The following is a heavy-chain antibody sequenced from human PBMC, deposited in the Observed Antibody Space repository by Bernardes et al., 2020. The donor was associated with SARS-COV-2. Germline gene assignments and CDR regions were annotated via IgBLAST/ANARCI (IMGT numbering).Heavy chain of an antibody. V-gene: IGHV4-59*01. D-gene: IGHD6-19*01. J-gene: IGHJ4*02. CDR1: GGCFSRTL. CDR3: AGGGGWLTDY. Sequence: LTITRDISGGCFSRTLWFCFRQPQVKGLEWVGYIQYREGTKYHPSLRSRVTISSDMSKNQFSLNLNSMTAADTAVYYCAGGGGWLTDYWGQGVLVTVSS. CDR2: IQYREGT.